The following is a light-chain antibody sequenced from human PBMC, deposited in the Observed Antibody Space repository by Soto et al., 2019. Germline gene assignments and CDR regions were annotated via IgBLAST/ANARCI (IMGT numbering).Light chain of an antibody. CDR1: QSISSW. Sequence: DIQLTQSPSSLSASVGDRVPITCRASQSISSWLAWYQQKPGKAPNLLIYTASNLQSGVPSRFSGSGSGTHFTLTISSLQPEDFGTYYCQQTDSFPITFGQGTRLEIK. CDR3: QQTDSFPIT. V-gene: IGKV1-12*01. CDR2: TAS. J-gene: IGKJ5*01.